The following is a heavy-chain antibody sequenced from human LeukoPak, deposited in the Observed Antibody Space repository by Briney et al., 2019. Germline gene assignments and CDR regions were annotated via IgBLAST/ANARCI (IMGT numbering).Heavy chain of an antibody. D-gene: IGHD2/OR15-2a*01. J-gene: IGHJ4*02. CDR2: IGNDGRAK. CDR1: GFTFSSFG. Sequence: GGSLRLSCAASGFTFSSFGMHWVRQAPAKGLEWVAVIGNDGRAKYYADSVRGRFIISRDNFENTVYLQMNSLSDEDTAVYYCARVNKAHFDYWGQGTLVTVSS. CDR3: ARVNKAHFDY. V-gene: IGHV3-30*03.